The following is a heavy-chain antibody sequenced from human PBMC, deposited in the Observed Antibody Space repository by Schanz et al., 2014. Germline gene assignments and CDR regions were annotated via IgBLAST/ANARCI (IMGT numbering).Heavy chain of an antibody. CDR2: ISAYNGNT. CDR3: ARAFDFWDR. Sequence: QVQLVQSGAEVKKPGASVKVSCKASGYTFTSYGINWVRQAPGQGLEWMGWISAYNGNTNYAQKLQGRVTMTTDTSTSPPYIELRSLRSDVTDGDYRARAFDFWDRWGKGTPVIVSS. D-gene: IGHD3-3*01. V-gene: IGHV1-18*01. CDR1: GYTFTSYG. J-gene: IGHJ6*04.